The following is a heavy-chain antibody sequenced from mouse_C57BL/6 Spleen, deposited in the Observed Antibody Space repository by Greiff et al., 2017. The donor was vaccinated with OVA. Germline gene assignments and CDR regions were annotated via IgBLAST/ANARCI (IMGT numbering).Heavy chain of an antibody. CDR2: ISYDGSN. J-gene: IGHJ1*03. CDR3: AREDFDV. Sequence: VQLKQSGPGLVKPSQSLSLTCSVTGYSITSGYYWNWLRQFPGNKLEWMGYISYDGSNNYNPSLKNRISITRDTSKNQFFLKLNSVTTEDTATYYCAREDFDVWGTGTTVTVSS. V-gene: IGHV3-6*01. CDR1: GYSITSGYY.